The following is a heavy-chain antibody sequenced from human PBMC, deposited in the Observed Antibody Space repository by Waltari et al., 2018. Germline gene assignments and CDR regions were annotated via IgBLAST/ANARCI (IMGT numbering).Heavy chain of an antibody. CDR3: ARQGRWELRDAFDI. CDR1: GYFLSSGYS. Sequence: QVQLQESGPGLVKPSATLSLTCAVSGYFLSSGYSWGRIWQPPGKGLEWIGSIYHSGSTYYNPSLKSRVTISVDTSKNQFSLKLSSVTAADTAVYYCARQGRWELRDAFDIWGQGTXVTVSS. J-gene: IGHJ3*02. CDR2: IYHSGST. V-gene: IGHV4-38-2*01. D-gene: IGHD1-26*01.